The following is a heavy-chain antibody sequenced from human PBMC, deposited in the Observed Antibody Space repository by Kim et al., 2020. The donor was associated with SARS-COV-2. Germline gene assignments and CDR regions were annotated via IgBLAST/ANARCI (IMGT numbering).Heavy chain of an antibody. CDR3: ARLVREETPPYSYYGMDV. D-gene: IGHD3-10*01. V-gene: IGHV1-18*01. CDR1: GYTLSSHG. CDR2: SRHQDGSP. Sequence: ASVKVSCKASGYTLSSHGITWVRQAPGQGLEWMGWSRHQDGSPRYAPKFRDRVTLSTDMSTGTAYMEMKTLRGDDTAVFFCARLVREETPPYSYYGMDVWGQGTTV. J-gene: IGHJ6*02.